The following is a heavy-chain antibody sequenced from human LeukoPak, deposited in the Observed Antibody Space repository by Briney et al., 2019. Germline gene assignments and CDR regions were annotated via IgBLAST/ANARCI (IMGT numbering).Heavy chain of an antibody. V-gene: IGHV5-51*01. D-gene: IGHD3-10*01. CDR3: TRLIGSGWYFDY. CDR1: RYSFTDYW. J-gene: IGHJ4*02. Sequence: GESLKISCKGSRYSFTDYWIGWVRQMPGKGLEWVAIIYPGDSDTKYSPSFQGQVTISAERSISTVYLQWSSLQASDTAMYYCTRLIGSGWYFDYWGPGTLVTVSS. CDR2: IYPGDSDT.